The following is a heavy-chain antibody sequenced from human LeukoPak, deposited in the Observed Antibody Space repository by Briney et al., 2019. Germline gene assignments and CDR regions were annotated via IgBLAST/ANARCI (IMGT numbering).Heavy chain of an antibody. CDR2: IYTSGST. CDR1: GGSISSGSYY. CDR3: ARGGYYYDSSGYYTPFDP. V-gene: IGHV4-61*02. J-gene: IGHJ5*02. Sequence: SETLSPTCTVSGGSISSGSYYWSWIRQPAGKGLEWIGRIYTSGSTNYNPSLKSRVTISVDTSKNQFSLKLSSVTAADTAVYYCARGGYYYDSSGYYTPFDPWGQGTLVTVSS. D-gene: IGHD3-22*01.